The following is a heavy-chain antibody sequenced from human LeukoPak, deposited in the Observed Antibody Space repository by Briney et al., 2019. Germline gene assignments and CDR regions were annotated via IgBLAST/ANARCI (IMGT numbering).Heavy chain of an antibody. V-gene: IGHV1-18*04. J-gene: IGHJ4*02. Sequence: ASVKLSCNASGYTFTSYGISWVRQAPGQGLEWMGWIGAYNGNTNYAQKLQGRVTMTTDTSTSTAYMELRSLRSDDTAVYYCGREWGGYGDYDPLDYWGQGTLVTVSS. CDR3: GREWGGYGDYDPLDY. D-gene: IGHD4-17*01. CDR2: IGAYNGNT. CDR1: GYTFTSYG.